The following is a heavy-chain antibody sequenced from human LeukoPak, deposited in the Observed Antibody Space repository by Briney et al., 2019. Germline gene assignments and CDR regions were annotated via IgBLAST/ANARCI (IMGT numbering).Heavy chain of an antibody. Sequence: PGGSLRLSCAASGFTFSSYSMNWVRQAPGKGLEWVSSISSSSSYIYYADSVKGRFTICRDNAKNSLYLQMNSLRAEDTAVYYCARVSVAYTVLDAFDIWGQGTMVTVSS. CDR2: ISSSSSYI. D-gene: IGHD6-19*01. CDR1: GFTFSSYS. J-gene: IGHJ3*02. CDR3: ARVSVAYTVLDAFDI. V-gene: IGHV3-21*01.